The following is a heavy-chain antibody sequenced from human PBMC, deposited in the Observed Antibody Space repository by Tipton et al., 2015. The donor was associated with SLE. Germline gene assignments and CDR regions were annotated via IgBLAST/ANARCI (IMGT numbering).Heavy chain of an antibody. CDR3: ARGSGLGYSSGWSYDY. CDR1: GVSITSGGYY. CDR2: IFYSGSK. Sequence: TLSLTCTVSGVSITSGGYYWSWIRQNPGTGLEWIGYIFYSGSKNYNPSPKSRITISVDTSKNQFSLKLSSVTAADTAVYYCARGSGLGYSSGWSYDYWGQGTLVTVSS. V-gene: IGHV4-31*03. J-gene: IGHJ4*02. D-gene: IGHD6-19*01.